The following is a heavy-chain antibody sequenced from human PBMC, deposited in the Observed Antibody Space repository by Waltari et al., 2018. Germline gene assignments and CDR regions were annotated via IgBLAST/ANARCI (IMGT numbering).Heavy chain of an antibody. CDR1: GGTFSSYA. V-gene: IGHV1-69*01. Sequence: GGTFSSYAISWVRQAPGQGLEWMGGIIPIFGTANYAQKFQGRVTITADESTSTAYMELSSLRSEDTAVYYCARDKRGRGPVYGMDVWGQGTTVTVSS. J-gene: IGHJ6*02. CDR2: IIPIFGTA. D-gene: IGHD6-25*01. CDR3: ARDKRGRGPVYGMDV.